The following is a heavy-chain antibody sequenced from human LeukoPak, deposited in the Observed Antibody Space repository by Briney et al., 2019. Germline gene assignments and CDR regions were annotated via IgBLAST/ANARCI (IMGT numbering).Heavy chain of an antibody. D-gene: IGHD3-10*01. J-gene: IGHJ4*02. CDR2: IKQDGIEK. Sequence: GGSLRLSCAASGFTFSSYWMSWVRQAPGKGVEWVANIKQDGIEKYYVHSVKGRFTISRDNPKNSLYLQMNSLRAEDTAVYYCARAPRGVRGVLIHFDYWGQGTLVTVSS. V-gene: IGHV3-7*01. CDR3: ARAPRGVRGVLIHFDY. CDR1: GFTFSSYW.